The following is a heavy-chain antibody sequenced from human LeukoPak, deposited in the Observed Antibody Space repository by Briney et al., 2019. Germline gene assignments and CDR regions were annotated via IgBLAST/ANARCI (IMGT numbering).Heavy chain of an antibody. CDR1: GYGFTTYW. D-gene: IGHD1-26*01. Sequence: GESLKISCQGSGYGFTTYWIGWVRQMPGKGLEWMGIFFPGDSETIYSPSFQGHVTISADKSINTAYLQWSSLKASDTARYYCVPWESQTSFDYWGQGPLVIVSS. CDR2: FFPGDSET. J-gene: IGHJ4*02. CDR3: VPWESQTSFDY. V-gene: IGHV5-51*01.